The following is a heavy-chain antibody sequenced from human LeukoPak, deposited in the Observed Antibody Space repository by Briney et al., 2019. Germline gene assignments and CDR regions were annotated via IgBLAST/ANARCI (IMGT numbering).Heavy chain of an antibody. CDR1: GGSISSYY. J-gene: IGHJ4*02. V-gene: IGHV4-59*01. CDR2: IYYSGST. Sequence: PSETLSLTCTVSGGSISSYYWSWIRQPPGKGLEWIGYIYYSGSTNYNPSLKSRVTISVDTSKNQFSLKLSSVTAADTAVYYCARGYYYDSSGPWGNYFDYWGQGTLVTVSS. CDR3: ARGYYYDSSGPWGNYFDY. D-gene: IGHD3-22*01.